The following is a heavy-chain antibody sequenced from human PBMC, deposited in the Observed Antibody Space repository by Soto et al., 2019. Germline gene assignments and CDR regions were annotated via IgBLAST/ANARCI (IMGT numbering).Heavy chain of an antibody. CDR1: GGSISSYY. J-gene: IGHJ4*02. CDR3: ARAVEMYASGWYYFDY. V-gene: IGHV4-59*01. CDR2: IYYSEST. D-gene: IGHD6-19*01. Sequence: QVQLQESGPGLVKPSETLSLTCTVSGGSISSYYWSWIRQPPGKGLEWIGFIYYSESTNYNPPLQSRVTISVDTSKNQFSLRLTSVTAADTAVYYCARAVEMYASGWYYFDYWGQGTLVTVSS.